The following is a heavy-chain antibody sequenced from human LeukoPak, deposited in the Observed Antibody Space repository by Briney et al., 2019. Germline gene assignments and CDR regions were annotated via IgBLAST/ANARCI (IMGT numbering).Heavy chain of an antibody. CDR1: GFTFSSYG. D-gene: IGHD2-15*01. CDR3: AHLGFVVAGG. J-gene: IGHJ4*02. CDR2: ISYDGSNK. Sequence: GGSLRLSCAASGFTFSSYGMHWVRQAPGKGLEWVAVISYDGSNKYYADSVKGRFTISRDNSKNTLYLQMNSLRAEDTAVYYCAHLGFVVAGGWGQGTLVTVSS. V-gene: IGHV3-30*03.